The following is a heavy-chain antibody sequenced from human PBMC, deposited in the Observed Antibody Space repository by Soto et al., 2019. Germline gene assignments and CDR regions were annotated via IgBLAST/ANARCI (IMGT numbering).Heavy chain of an antibody. J-gene: IGHJ5*01. D-gene: IGHD3-22*01. CDR1: GGSISSYY. V-gene: IGHV4-4*07. CDR3: ARQHHYYDSSGYPDS. CDR2: IYTSGST. Sequence: SETLSLTCTVSGGSISSYYWSWIRQPAGKGLEWIGRIYTSGSTNYNPSLKSRVTMSVDTSKNQFSLKLSSVTAADTAVYYCARQHHYYDSSGYPDSWGQGTLVTVSS.